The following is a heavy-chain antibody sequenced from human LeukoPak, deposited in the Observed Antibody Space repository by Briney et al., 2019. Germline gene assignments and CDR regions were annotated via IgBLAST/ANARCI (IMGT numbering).Heavy chain of an antibody. CDR2: MSSSGSTI. CDR1: GFTFSDYY. Sequence: GGSLRLXCAASGFTFSDYYMNWIRQAPGKGLEWISYMSSSGSTISYADSVTGRFTVSRDNAKNSLYLQMNSLRAEDTAVYYCARSILPAANAIDYWGQGTLLTVSS. CDR3: ARSILPAANAIDY. V-gene: IGHV3-11*04. J-gene: IGHJ4*02. D-gene: IGHD2-2*01.